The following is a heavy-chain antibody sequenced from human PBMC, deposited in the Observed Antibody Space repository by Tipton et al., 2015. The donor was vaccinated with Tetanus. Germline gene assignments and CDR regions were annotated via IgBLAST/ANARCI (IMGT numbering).Heavy chain of an antibody. CDR2: ISGTGSTI. CDR3: ARDCRPIFGVAHPFDS. V-gene: IGHV3-48*02. CDR1: GFTFSSYN. D-gene: IGHD3-3*01. Sequence: SLRLSCAASGFTFSSYNMNWVRQAPGKGLEWLSYISGTGSTIDYADSVKGRFTISRDNAKNSLYLQMNGLRDDDTAVYFCARDCRPIFGVAHPFDSWGQGTLVTVSS. J-gene: IGHJ5*01.